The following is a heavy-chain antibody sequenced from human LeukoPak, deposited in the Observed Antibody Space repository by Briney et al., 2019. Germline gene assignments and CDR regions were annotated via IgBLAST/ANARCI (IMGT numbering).Heavy chain of an antibody. Sequence: GGSLRLSCAASGFTFSSYWMSWVRQAPGKGREWVANIKQDGSEKYYVDSVKGRFTISRDNAKNSLYLQMNSLRAEDTAVYYCATGYSSGWYDYWGQGTLVTVSS. CDR3: ATGYSSGWYDY. D-gene: IGHD6-19*01. J-gene: IGHJ4*02. V-gene: IGHV3-7*01. CDR2: IKQDGSEK. CDR1: GFTFSSYW.